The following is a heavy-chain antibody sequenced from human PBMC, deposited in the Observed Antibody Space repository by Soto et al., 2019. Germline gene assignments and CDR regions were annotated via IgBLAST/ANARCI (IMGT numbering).Heavy chain of an antibody. CDR3: ARDLGIASHYYYYYMDV. CDR2: INAGNGNT. J-gene: IGHJ6*03. CDR1: VYTFTSYA. D-gene: IGHD6-13*01. Sequence: ASVKVSCKASVYTFTSYAIHWVRQEPGQRLGWMGWINAGNGNTKYSQKFQGRVTITRDTSASTAYMELSSLRSEDTAVYYCARDLGIASHYYYYYMDVWGKGTTVTVSS. V-gene: IGHV1-3*01.